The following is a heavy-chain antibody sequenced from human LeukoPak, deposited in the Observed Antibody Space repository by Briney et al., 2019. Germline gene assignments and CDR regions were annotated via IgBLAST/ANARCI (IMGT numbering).Heavy chain of an antibody. CDR3: AKAHSISWPYAFDS. CDR1: GFTFSNYA. Sequence: PGGSLRLSCAASGFTFSNYAMAWVRQAPGRGLEWVSAISGNGGRTYSADSVQGRFTISRDNSKNTVYLQMDNLRAEDSAMYYCAKAHSISWPYAFDSWGQGTRVTVSS. V-gene: IGHV3-23*01. J-gene: IGHJ4*02. D-gene: IGHD6-13*01. CDR2: ISGNGGRT.